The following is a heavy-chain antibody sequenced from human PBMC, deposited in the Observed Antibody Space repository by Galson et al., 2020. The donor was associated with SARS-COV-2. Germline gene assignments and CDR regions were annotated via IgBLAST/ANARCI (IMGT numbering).Heavy chain of an antibody. Sequence: SETLSLTCTVSGGSVSSREYYWGWIRQPPGKGLEWIGSIDYSGSTSYNPSLKSRVTISEDTPKNQFSLKLTSVTAADTAGYYCVGDPLEYSSGWASYFDYGGQGIQVTVSS. CDR2: IDYSGST. CDR3: VGDPLEYSSGWASYFDY. V-gene: IGHV4-39*07. J-gene: IGHJ4*02. CDR1: GGSVSSREYY. D-gene: IGHD6-19*01.